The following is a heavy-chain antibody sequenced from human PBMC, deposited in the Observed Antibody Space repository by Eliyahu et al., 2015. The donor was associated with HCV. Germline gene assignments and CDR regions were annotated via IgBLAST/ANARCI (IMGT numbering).Heavy chain of an antibody. CDR3: ARGGMGAYSDFDY. J-gene: IGHJ4*02. Sequence: QVQLVQSGAEVKKPGAXVEXSCKAXGYRFXNXASHWVRQAPGXRLEWMGWINTGNGNTKYSEKFQGRITITRDTSASTVYMELGSLRSEDTGIYFCARGGMGAYSDFDYWGQGILVTVSS. CDR2: INTGNGNT. CDR1: GYRFXNXA. V-gene: IGHV1-3*04. D-gene: IGHD2-15*01.